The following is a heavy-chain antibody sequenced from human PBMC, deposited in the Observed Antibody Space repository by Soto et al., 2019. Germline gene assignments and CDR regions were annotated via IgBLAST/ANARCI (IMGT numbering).Heavy chain of an antibody. CDR1: VGFISSADYY. D-gene: IGHD2-2*01. V-gene: IGHV4-30-4*01. CDR3: AREGRCISTSCYSWFDP. CDR2: IYYSGST. Sequence: SATLSHTRTVSVGFISSADYYWSRTRQPPGKGLEWIGYIYYSGSTYYNPSLKSRVTISVDTSKNQFSLKLSSVTAADTAVYYCAREGRCISTSCYSWFDPWGQGTLVTVS. J-gene: IGHJ5*02.